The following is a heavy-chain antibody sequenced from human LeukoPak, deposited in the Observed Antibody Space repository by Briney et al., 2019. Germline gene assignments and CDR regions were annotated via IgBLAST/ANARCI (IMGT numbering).Heavy chain of an antibody. D-gene: IGHD3-3*01. V-gene: IGHV3-21*01. Sequence: GGSLRLSCAASGFTFSSYSMNWVRQAPGKGLEWVSSISSSSSYIYYADSVKGRFTISRDNAKNSLYLQMNSLRAEDTAVYYCARDLTNSYDFWSGSDYYYGMDVWGQGTTVTVSS. CDR3: ARDLTNSYDFWSGSDYYYGMDV. J-gene: IGHJ6*02. CDR2: ISSSSSYI. CDR1: GFTFSSYS.